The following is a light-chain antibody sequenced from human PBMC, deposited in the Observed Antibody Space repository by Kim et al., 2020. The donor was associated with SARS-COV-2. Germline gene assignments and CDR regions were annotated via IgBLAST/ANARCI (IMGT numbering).Light chain of an antibody. J-gene: IGKJ5*01. Sequence: ESVGDRVTITCQATQVIRKFLNWYQQRPGKAPQLLIYDVSNLQTGVPSRFSGSGYGTEFTLTISSLQPEDFATYYCQQNDAFPITSGQGTRLEIK. CDR1: QVIRKF. CDR2: DVS. CDR3: QQNDAFPIT. V-gene: IGKV1-33*01.